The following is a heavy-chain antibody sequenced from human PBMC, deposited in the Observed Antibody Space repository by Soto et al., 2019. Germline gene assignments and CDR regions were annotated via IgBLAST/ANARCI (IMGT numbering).Heavy chain of an antibody. J-gene: IGHJ3*02. CDR3: ARDSGYCSGGSCYSSAFDI. Sequence: QVQLVQSGAEVKQPGSSVKVSCKASGGTFSSYAISWVRQAPGQGLEWMGGIIPIFGTANYAQKFQGRVTITADESTSTAYMELSSLRSEDTAVYYCARDSGYCSGGSCYSSAFDIWGQGTMVTVSS. CDR2: IIPIFGTA. D-gene: IGHD2-15*01. V-gene: IGHV1-69*01. CDR1: GGTFSSYA.